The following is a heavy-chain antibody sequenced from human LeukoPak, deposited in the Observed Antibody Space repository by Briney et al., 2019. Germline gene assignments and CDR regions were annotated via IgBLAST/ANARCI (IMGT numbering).Heavy chain of an antibody. J-gene: IGHJ6*03. V-gene: IGHV3-48*03. D-gene: IGHD5-18*01. CDR2: ISCSGSTL. CDR3: SKDRVVYSYDRDSYYMDV. CDR1: GFTFSRYE. Sequence: PGGSLSLSRAASGFTFSRYEMNGVRQAPGKGLEWVSYISCSGSTLYYVDPVRGRLTISRDSSKNKLYLSITILPAEAAPVYYCSKDRVVYSYDRDSYYMDVWGKGTTVTMSS.